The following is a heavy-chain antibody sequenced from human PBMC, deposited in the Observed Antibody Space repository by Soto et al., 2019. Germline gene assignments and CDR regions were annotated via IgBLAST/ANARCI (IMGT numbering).Heavy chain of an antibody. CDR1: GYTFTDYY. Sequence: QVQLVQSGAEVKKPGASVKVPCKASGYTFTDYYIHWVRQAPGQGLQWLGWINPTNSGTRYARSFQGRVTVTRDTSIGTAYMGLSSLWLDDTALYYCARGITSRLVFYYYYMDVWGFGTTVTVSS. CDR3: ARGITSRLVFYYYYMDV. J-gene: IGHJ6*03. V-gene: IGHV1-2*02. CDR2: INPTNSGT.